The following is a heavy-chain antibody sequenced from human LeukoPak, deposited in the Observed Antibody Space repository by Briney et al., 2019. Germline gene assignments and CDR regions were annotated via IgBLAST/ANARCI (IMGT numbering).Heavy chain of an antibody. Sequence: GGSLRLSCAASGFTFSRYAMSWVRQAPGKGLEWVSAISGSGGSTYYADSVKGRFTISRDNSKNTLYLQMNSLRAEDTAVYYCAKVQYCSSTSCPTDAFDIWGQGTMVTVSS. CDR3: AKVQYCSSTSCPTDAFDI. J-gene: IGHJ3*02. CDR1: GFTFSRYA. V-gene: IGHV3-23*01. D-gene: IGHD2-2*01. CDR2: ISGSGGST.